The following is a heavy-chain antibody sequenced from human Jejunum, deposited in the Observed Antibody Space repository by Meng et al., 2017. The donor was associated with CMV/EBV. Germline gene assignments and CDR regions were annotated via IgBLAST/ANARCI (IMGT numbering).Heavy chain of an antibody. V-gene: IGHV3-53*01. J-gene: IGHJ6*02. CDR1: GFTVTSNS. D-gene: IGHD4-11*01. CDR3: VTDTASNTPMDV. CDR2: IYRGGNT. Sequence: CAASGFTVTSNSMTWVRQAPGKGLEWVSGIYRGGNTFYAGSVKGRFTISRDTSKNTLFLQMNSLRADDTAIYYCVTDTASNTPMDVWGQGTTVTVSS.